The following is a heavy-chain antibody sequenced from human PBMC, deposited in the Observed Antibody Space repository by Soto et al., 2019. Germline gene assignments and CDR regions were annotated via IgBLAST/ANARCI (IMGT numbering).Heavy chain of an antibody. CDR2: INPSFYT. D-gene: IGHD5-12*01. V-gene: IGHV1-46*01. CDR1: GDTFTSYY. J-gene: IGHJ6*02. Sequence: ASVKVSCKASGDTFTSYYMHLVRQAPVQVLELIVIINPSFYTSYAHKFQGRVTMTRYTSTSTFYMDLIILRSEDTAVYYCAISRTYENPDVWGQGTTVTFSS. CDR3: AISRTYENPDV.